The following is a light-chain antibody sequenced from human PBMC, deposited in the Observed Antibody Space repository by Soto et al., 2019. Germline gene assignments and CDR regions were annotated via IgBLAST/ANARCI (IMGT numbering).Light chain of an antibody. Sequence: QSVLTQPASVSGSPGQSITISCTGTSSDVGGYNYVSWYQQHPGKAPKLMIYEVTNRPSGVSNRFSGSKSGNTASLTISGLQAEDEADYYCISYTRSSTHWVFGGGTKLTVL. V-gene: IGLV2-14*01. CDR1: SSDVGGYNY. J-gene: IGLJ3*02. CDR2: EVT. CDR3: ISYTRSSTHWV.